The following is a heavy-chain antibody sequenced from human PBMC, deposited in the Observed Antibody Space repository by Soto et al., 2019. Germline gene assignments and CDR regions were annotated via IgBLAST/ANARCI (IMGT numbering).Heavy chain of an antibody. V-gene: IGHV3-73*02. CDR1: GFAFSDSA. CDR3: TRRRNLTAVAPLDY. Sequence: EVQLVESGGGLVEPGGSLKLSCAASGFAFSDSAMHWVRQASGKGLEWIGRIRGKRGNDGTAYAASVKGRFTISRDDGKTTTYLQRNSLKSADTAVYYCTRRRNLTAVAPLDYWGEGTLGSVS. J-gene: IGHJ4*02. D-gene: IGHD2-21*02. CDR2: IRGKRGNDGT.